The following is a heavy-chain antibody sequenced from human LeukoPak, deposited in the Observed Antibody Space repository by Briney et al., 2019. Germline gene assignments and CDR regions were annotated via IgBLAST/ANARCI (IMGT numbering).Heavy chain of an antibody. J-gene: IGHJ4*02. Sequence: GGSLRLSCAASGFTFSNAWMSWVRQAPGKGLEWVGRIKSKTDGGTTDYAAPVKGRFTISRDDSKNTLYLQMNSLKTEDTAVYYCTTAFYYDSSGYRGGQGTLVTVST. CDR2: IKSKTDGGTT. D-gene: IGHD3-22*01. V-gene: IGHV3-15*01. CDR1: GFTFSNAW. CDR3: TTAFYYDSSGYR.